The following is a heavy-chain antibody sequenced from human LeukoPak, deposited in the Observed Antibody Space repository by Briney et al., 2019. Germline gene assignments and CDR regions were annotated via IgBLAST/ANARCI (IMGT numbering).Heavy chain of an antibody. CDR1: GFTFSSYA. CDR3: AKAYYGSGSYYNEYYYYYGMDV. V-gene: IGHV3-23*01. CDR2: ISGSGGST. Sequence: GGSLRLSCAASGFTFSSYAMSWVRQAPGKGLEWVSAISGSGGSTYYADSVKGRFTISRDNSKNTLYLQMNSLRAEDTAVYYCAKAYYGSGSYYNEYYYYYGMDVWGLGTLVTVSS. D-gene: IGHD3-10*01. J-gene: IGHJ6*02.